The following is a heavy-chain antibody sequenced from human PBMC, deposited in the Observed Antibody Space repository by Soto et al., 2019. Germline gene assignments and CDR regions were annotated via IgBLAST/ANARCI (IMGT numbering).Heavy chain of an antibody. J-gene: IGHJ4*02. V-gene: IGHV4-59*01. CDR1: GGSISSYY. CDR3: ARERPGTNWAYFDY. CDR2: IYYSGST. D-gene: IGHD7-27*01. Sequence: SETLSLTCTVSGGSISSYYWSWIRQPPGKGLEWIGYIYYSGSTNYNPSLKSRVTISVDTSKNQFSLKLSSVTAADTAVHYCARERPGTNWAYFDYWGQGTLVTVSS.